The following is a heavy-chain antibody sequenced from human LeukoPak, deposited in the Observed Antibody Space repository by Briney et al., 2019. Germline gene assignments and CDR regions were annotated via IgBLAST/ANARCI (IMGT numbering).Heavy chain of an antibody. CDR1: GGTFSSYA. D-gene: IGHD3-22*01. J-gene: IGHJ3*02. V-gene: IGHV1-69*04. CDR2: IIPILGIA. CDR3: ARAPQVVVPNSWAFDI. Sequence: GASVKVSCKASGGTFSSYAISWVRQAPGQGLEWMGRIIPILGIANYAQKFQGRVTITADKSTSTAYMELSSLRPEDTAVYYCARAPQVVVPNSWAFDIWGQGTMVTVSS.